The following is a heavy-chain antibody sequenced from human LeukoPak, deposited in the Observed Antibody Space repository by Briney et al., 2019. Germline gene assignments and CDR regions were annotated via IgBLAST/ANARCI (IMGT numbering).Heavy chain of an antibody. CDR2: IYTTGST. CDR3: ARETRGYCSSTSCYSYYYMDV. CDR1: GGSISSYY. Sequence: SETLSLTCTVSGGSISSYYWSWIRQPPGKGLEWIGRIYTTGSTNNNPSLKSRVTMSVDTSKNQFSLKLSSVTAADTAVYYCARETRGYCSSTSCYSYYYMDVWGKGTTVTVSS. D-gene: IGHD2-2*02. J-gene: IGHJ6*03. V-gene: IGHV4-4*07.